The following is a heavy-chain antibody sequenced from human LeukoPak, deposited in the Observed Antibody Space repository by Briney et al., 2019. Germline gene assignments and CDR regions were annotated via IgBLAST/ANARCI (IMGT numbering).Heavy chain of an antibody. CDR2: INPNSGGT. Sequence: ASVKVSCKASGYTFTGYYMHWVRQAPGRGLEWMGWINPNSGGTNYAQKFQGRVTMTRDTSISTAYMELSRLRSDDTAVYYCARAKSRGVIITSPLGYWGQGTLVTVSS. V-gene: IGHV1-2*02. D-gene: IGHD3-10*01. CDR3: ARAKSRGVIITSPLGY. CDR1: GYTFTGYY. J-gene: IGHJ4*02.